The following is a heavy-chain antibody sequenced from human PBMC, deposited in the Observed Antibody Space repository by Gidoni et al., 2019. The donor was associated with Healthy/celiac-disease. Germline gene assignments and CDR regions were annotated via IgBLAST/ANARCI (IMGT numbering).Heavy chain of an antibody. Sequence: QVQLQESGPGLVKPSQTLSLTCTVSGVSISSGSYYWSWIRQPAGKGLEWIGRIYTSGSTNYNPSLKSRVTISVDTSKNQFSLKLSSVTAADTAVYYCARGARQQLAIGYYYYGMDVWGQGTTVTVSS. CDR3: ARGARQQLAIGYYYYGMDV. J-gene: IGHJ6*02. CDR1: GVSISSGSYY. CDR2: IYTSGST. D-gene: IGHD6-13*01. V-gene: IGHV4-61*02.